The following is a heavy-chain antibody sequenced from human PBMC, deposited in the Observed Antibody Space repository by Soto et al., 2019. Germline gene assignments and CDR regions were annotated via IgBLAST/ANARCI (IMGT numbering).Heavy chain of an antibody. Sequence: ASVKVSCKASGYTFTSYAMHRVRQAPGQRLEWMGWINAGNGNTKYSQKFQGRVTITRDTSASTAYMELSSLRSEDTAVYYCARAYYDFWSGPGYYFDYWGQGTLVTVSS. V-gene: IGHV1-3*01. CDR2: INAGNGNT. J-gene: IGHJ4*02. CDR3: ARAYYDFWSGPGYYFDY. D-gene: IGHD3-3*01. CDR1: GYTFTSYA.